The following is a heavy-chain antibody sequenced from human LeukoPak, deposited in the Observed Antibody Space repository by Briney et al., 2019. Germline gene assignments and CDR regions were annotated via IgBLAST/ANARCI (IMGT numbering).Heavy chain of an antibody. CDR1: GSTFTSSS. D-gene: IGHD1-14*01. CDR3: ARLDNAEYFQH. J-gene: IGHJ1*01. Sequence: GGPLEISFQGPGSTFTSSSSGWARQLPGKGRKGMRIIYPGDSDTTNNPSFEGQVTISADKSISTAYLQWSSLKGSDTAMYYCARLDNAEYFQHWGQGTLVSVSS. CDR2: IYPGDSDT. V-gene: IGHV5-51*01.